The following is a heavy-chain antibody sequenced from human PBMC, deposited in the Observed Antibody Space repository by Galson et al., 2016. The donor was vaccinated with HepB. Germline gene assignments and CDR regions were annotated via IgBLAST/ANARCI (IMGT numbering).Heavy chain of an antibody. V-gene: IGHV5-10-1*01. CDR1: GYSFTNYW. D-gene: IGHD3-10*01. CDR3: TRRGLGSSAIDF. CDR2: IDPTDSYT. J-gene: IGHJ4*02. Sequence: QSGAEVKKPGESLRISCPGSGYSFTNYWIVWVRQMPGNGLEWVARIDPTDSYTNYSPSFQGHVTISADKSINTAYLQWNSLKASDTALYYCTRRGLGSSAIDFWGQGTLVTVSS.